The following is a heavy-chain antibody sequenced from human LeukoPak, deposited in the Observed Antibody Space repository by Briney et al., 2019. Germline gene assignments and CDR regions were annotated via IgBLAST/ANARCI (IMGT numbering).Heavy chain of an antibody. CDR2: ISNGGSAT. J-gene: IGHJ4*02. Sequence: PGGPLRLSCVASGYTFSPYWMSWVRQTPGKGLEWVASISNGGSATYYVDSVRGRFTISRDDAKNSLFLQMNGLRADDTAVYYCTRENYVPDSWGQGTLVTVSS. V-gene: IGHV3-7*03. CDR3: TRENYVPDS. CDR1: GYTFSPYW. D-gene: IGHD3-10*02.